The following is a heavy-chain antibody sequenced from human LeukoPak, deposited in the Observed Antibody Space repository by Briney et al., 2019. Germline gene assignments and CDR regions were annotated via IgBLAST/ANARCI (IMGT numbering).Heavy chain of an antibody. V-gene: IGHV3-53*01. CDR2: IYSGGNT. D-gene: IGHD4-23*01. CDR1: GFTVSSNY. CDR3: ARLTVAGAFDI. Sequence: GGSLRLSCAASGFTVSSNYMSWVRQAPVKGVEWVSVIYSGGNTDYTDSVKGRFTISRDNSKNTLYLQMNSLRAEDTAVYYCARLTVAGAFDIWGQGTVVTVSS. J-gene: IGHJ3*02.